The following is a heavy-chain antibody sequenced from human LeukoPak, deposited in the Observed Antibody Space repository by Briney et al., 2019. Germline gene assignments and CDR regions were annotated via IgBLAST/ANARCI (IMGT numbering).Heavy chain of an antibody. Sequence: GASVKVSCKASGGTFSSYAISWVRQAPGQGLEWMGGIIPIFGTANYAQKFQGRVTITADESTSTAYMELSSLKSEDTAVYYCARGASQGGVDYWGQGTLVTVSS. J-gene: IGHJ4*02. CDR1: GGTFSSYA. CDR3: ARGASQGGVDY. D-gene: IGHD3-16*01. V-gene: IGHV1-69*13. CDR2: IIPIFGTA.